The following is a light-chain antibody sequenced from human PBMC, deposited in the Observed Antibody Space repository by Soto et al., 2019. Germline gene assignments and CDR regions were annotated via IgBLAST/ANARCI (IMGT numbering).Light chain of an antibody. CDR3: QSYDSTLSARYV. V-gene: IGLV1-40*01. Sequence: SVLTQPPSVSGAPVETASISCTGSSTNIGAGYGVHWYQQRPGTAPKLLIVGNTTRPSGGPDGFSATTSGTSTSLAIAGHKAEDEGDYYSQSYDSTLSARYVFGTGTTLTVL. CDR2: GNT. CDR1: STNIGAGYG. J-gene: IGLJ1*01.